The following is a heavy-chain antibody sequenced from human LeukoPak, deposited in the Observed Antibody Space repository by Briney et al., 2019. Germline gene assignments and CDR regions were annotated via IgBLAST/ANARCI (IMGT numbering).Heavy chain of an antibody. CDR3: AEGHRYCGGGSCPIYFDY. Sequence: GGSLRLSCAASGFTFSSYAMNWVRQAPGKGLEWVSSISGGGGSTFYADPVNGRFTISRDNSKNTLYLQMNSLRDEDSAVYYCAEGHRYCGGGSCPIYFDYWGQGALVTVSS. D-gene: IGHD2-15*01. CDR2: ISGGGGST. J-gene: IGHJ4*02. CDR1: GFTFSSYA. V-gene: IGHV3-23*01.